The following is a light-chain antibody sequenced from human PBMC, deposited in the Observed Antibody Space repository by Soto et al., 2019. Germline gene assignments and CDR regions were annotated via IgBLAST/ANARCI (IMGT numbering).Light chain of an antibody. CDR2: AIS. CDR3: QQYDSSPRT. Sequence: EIVMTQSPATLSGSPGERATLSCGASQSVSDKSAWYQQKPGKAPRLLIYAISDRATGVPDRLRGSGSGTDLTLTITRMEPEDFEVYFCQQYDSSPRTFGQGTKVDIK. V-gene: IGKV3-20*01. J-gene: IGKJ1*01. CDR1: QSVSDK.